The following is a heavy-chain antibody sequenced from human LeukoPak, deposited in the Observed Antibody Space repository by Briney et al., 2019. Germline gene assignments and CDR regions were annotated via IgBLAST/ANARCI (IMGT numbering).Heavy chain of an antibody. J-gene: IGHJ4*02. CDR1: GFTFSSFS. CDR2: ISSSSSYI. V-gene: IGHV3-21*01. D-gene: IGHD3-22*01. Sequence: PGGSLRPSCAASGFTFSSFSTNWVRQAPGKGLEWVSSISSSSSYIYYADSVKGRFTISRDNARNSLYLQMNSLRAEYTAVYYCARASGYYQHFDYWGQGTLVTVSS. CDR3: ARASGYYQHFDY.